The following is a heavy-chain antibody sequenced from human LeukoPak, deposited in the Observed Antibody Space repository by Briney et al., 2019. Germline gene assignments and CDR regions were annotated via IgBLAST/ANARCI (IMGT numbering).Heavy chain of an antibody. J-gene: IGHJ5*02. CDR2: IYYSGST. V-gene: IGHV4-39*01. Sequence: SETLSLTCTVSGGSISSSSYYWGWIRQPPGKGLEWIGSIYYSGSTYYNPSLKSRVTISVDTSKNQFSLKLSSVTAADTAVYYCASRYSSSWYQGAVDPWGQGTLVTVSP. D-gene: IGHD6-13*01. CDR3: ASRYSSSWYQGAVDP. CDR1: GGSISSSSYY.